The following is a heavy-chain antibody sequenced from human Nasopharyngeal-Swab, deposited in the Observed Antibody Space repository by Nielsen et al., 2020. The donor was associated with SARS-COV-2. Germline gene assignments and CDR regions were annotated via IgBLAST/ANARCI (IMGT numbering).Heavy chain of an antibody. CDR2: IKRKADGGTV. CDR1: GFVFSSVW. D-gene: IGHD6-19*01. V-gene: IGHV3-15*01. J-gene: IGHJ4*02. CDR3: TTLHRTGWF. Sequence: GESLKISCAASGFVFSSVWMSWVRQAPGKGLEWVGRIKRKADGGTVEYATAVRGRFSISRGDSRNTPFLQMNRLKTEDTAVYYCTTLHRTGWFWGQGTLVTVSS.